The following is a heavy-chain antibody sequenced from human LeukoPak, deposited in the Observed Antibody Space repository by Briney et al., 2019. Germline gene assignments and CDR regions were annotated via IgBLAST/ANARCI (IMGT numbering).Heavy chain of an antibody. CDR1: GFTFTSFW. V-gene: IGHV3-74*01. CDR2: INSDGSST. J-gene: IGHJ5*02. Sequence: TGGSLRLSCAASGFTFTSFWMHWVRQAPGKGLVWVSRINSDGSSTSYADSVKGRFTISRDNAKNTLYLQMNSLRAEDTAVYYCARDLVIAVAGDHNWFDPWGQGTLVTVSS. CDR3: ARDLVIAVAGDHNWFDP. D-gene: IGHD6-19*01.